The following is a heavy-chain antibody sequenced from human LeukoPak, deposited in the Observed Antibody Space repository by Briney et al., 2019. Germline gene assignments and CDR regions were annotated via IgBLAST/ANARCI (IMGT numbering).Heavy chain of an antibody. J-gene: IGHJ6*03. Sequence: SVKVSCKASGGTFSSYAISWVRQAPGQGLEWMGGIIPIFGTANYAQKFQGRVTITTDESTSTAYMELSSLRSGDTAVYYCARDSVEGKRGQDIVVVPYYYYMDVWGKGTTVTVSS. CDR1: GGTFSSYA. CDR2: IIPIFGTA. D-gene: IGHD2-2*01. V-gene: IGHV1-69*05. CDR3: ARDSVEGKRGQDIVVVPYYYYMDV.